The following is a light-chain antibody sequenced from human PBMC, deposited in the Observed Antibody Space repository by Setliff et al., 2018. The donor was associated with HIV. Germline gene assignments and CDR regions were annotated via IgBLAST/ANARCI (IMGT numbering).Light chain of an antibody. CDR2: QDT. Sequence: LTQPPSVSVSPGQTASITCSGDKLGHKYASWYQQKPGQSPVVVMYQDTKRPSGIPERFSGSNSGNTATLTISGTQAMDEADYYCQAWDSTTGVFGTGTKVTVL. V-gene: IGLV3-1*01. J-gene: IGLJ1*01. CDR1: KLGHKY. CDR3: QAWDSTTGV.